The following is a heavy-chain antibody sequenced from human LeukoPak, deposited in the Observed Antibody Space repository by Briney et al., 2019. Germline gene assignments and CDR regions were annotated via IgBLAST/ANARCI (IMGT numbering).Heavy chain of an antibody. CDR2: INQDGGGI. CDR3: VRAHHPGGWFDP. CDR1: GFTFSSSW. V-gene: IGHV3-7*04. J-gene: IGHJ5*02. D-gene: IGHD3-10*01. Sequence: GGSLRLSCAASGFTFSSSWMTWVRQAPGKGLEWVASINQDGGGIDYVDSVKGRSTISRDNAKNSLYLQMNSLTAEDTAVHYCVRAHHPGGWFDPWGQGTLVTVSS.